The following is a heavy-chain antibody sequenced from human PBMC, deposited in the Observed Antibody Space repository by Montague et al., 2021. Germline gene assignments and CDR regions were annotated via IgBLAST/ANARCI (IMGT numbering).Heavy chain of an antibody. D-gene: IGHD5-12*01. CDR1: GLIFSDYY. J-gene: IGHJ3*01. CDR2: AGNRRDSHTT. Sequence: SLRREGEGCGLIFSDYYLDWVRQAPGRGLEWVGRAGNRRDSHTTQYAASVRGRFIISRDDSTESLYLQMNSLKTEDTALYYCAKGYSGVDIYAFDVWGRGTMVTVSS. CDR3: AKGYSGVDIYAFDV. V-gene: IGHV3-72*01.